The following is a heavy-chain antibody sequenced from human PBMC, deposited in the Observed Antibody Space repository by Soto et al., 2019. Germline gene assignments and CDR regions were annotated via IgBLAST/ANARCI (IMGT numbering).Heavy chain of an antibody. CDR1: GFTFSSYG. V-gene: IGHV3-33*01. D-gene: IGHD6-13*01. J-gene: IGHJ6*02. CDR2: IWYDGSNK. CDR3: ARDHLAAAGRNYYYYYGMDV. Sequence: QVQLVESGGGVVQPGRSLRLSCAASGFTFSSYGMHWVRQAPGKGLEWVAVIWYDGSNKYYADSVKGRFTISRDNSKNTXYXPMNSLRAEDTAVYYCARDHLAAAGRNYYYYYGMDVWGQGTTVTVSS.